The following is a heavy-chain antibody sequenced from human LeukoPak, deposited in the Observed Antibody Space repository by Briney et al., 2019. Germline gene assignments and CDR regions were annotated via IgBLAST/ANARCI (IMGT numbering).Heavy chain of an antibody. CDR2: IYIGDST. V-gene: IGHV3-53*04. CDR1: GFTFSTHW. D-gene: IGHD2-15*01. CDR3: ARAEYCSGGSSCLKY. J-gene: IGHJ4*02. Sequence: GGSLRLSCAASGFTFSTHWMHRVRQAPGKGLEWVSVIYIGDSTYYADSVKGRFTISSHNSKNTLYLQMNSLRAEDTAVYYCARAEYCSGGSSCLKYWGQGTLVTVSS.